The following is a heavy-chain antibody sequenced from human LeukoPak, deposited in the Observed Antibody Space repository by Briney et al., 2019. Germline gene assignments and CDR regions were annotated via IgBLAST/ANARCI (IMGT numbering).Heavy chain of an antibody. V-gene: IGHV3-7*01. Sequence: GGSLRLSCAASGFTFSTYWMSWVRQAPGKGLEWVANIRQDGNKIYYVDSVKGRFTISRDNAKNTLYLQMNSLGAEDTAVYYCASVQPPRTTWLWLSAMDYFDCWGEGTLVTVS. CDR1: GFTFSTYW. CDR3: ASVQPPRTTWLWLSAMDYFDC. D-gene: IGHD2-21*01. J-gene: IGHJ4*02. CDR2: IRQDGNKI.